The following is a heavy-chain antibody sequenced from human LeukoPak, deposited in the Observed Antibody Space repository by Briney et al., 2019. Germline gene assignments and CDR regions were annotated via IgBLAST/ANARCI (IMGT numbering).Heavy chain of an antibody. CDR1: GFTFSSYS. CDR3: ARDYMPLYYFDY. V-gene: IGHV3-48*02. J-gene: IGHJ4*02. D-gene: IGHD2-2*01. Sequence: GGSLRLPCAASGFTFSSYSMNWVRQAPGKGLEWVSYISSSSSTIYYADSVKGRFIISRDNAKNSLYLQMNSLRDEDTAVYYCARDYMPLYYFDYWGQGTLVTVSS. CDR2: ISSSSSTI.